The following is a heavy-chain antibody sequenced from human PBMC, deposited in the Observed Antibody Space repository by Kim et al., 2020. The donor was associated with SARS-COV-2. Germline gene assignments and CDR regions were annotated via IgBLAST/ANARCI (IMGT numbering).Heavy chain of an antibody. CDR3: AREGHSSGRGGTFDY. CDR1: GFTFGSAH. J-gene: IGHJ4*01. Sequence: GGSLRLSCTASGFTFGSAHMHWVRQAPGKGLEWVALVSADESNKNYVDSVKGRFTVSRDNSQNTLFLEIDSVRPEDTAVYYCAREGHSSGRGGTFDYWG. D-gene: IGHD6-19*01. V-gene: IGHV3-30*03. CDR2: VSADESNK.